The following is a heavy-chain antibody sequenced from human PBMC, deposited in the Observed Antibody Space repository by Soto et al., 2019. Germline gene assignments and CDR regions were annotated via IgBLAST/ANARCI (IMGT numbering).Heavy chain of an antibody. CDR1: GYTFTSYG. D-gene: IGHD2-15*01. CDR3: ARDVVVVVAATPYYYYMDV. J-gene: IGHJ6*03. CDR2: ISAYNGNT. V-gene: IGHV1-18*01. Sequence: QVQLVQSGAEVKKPGASVKVSCKASGYTFTSYGISWVRQAPGQGLEWMGWISAYNGNTNYAQKLQGRVTMTTDTSTSTAYMELRSLRSDDTAVYYCARDVVVVVAATPYYYYMDVWGKGTTVTVSS.